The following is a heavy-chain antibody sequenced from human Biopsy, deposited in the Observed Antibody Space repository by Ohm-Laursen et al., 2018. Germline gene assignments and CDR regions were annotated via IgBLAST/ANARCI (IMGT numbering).Heavy chain of an antibody. CDR3: ATPFQYYDSWGGYPPFDH. Sequence: SVKVSCKTTGGTFIGFDINWVRQAPGEGLEWMGGIIAVSGLVNYAPKFQGRVSITADKSTTTAYMEPSNLKSEDTAVYYCATPFQYYDSWGGYPPFDHWGQGTLVTVSS. CDR2: IIAVSGLV. V-gene: IGHV1-69*10. D-gene: IGHD3-3*01. J-gene: IGHJ4*02. CDR1: GGTFIGFD.